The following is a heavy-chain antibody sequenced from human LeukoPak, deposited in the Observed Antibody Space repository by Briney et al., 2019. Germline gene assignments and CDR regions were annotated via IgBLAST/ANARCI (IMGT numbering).Heavy chain of an antibody. J-gene: IGHJ4*02. CDR3: AREVPYQLPPGPPGY. D-gene: IGHD2-2*01. V-gene: IGHV1-2*02. CDR1: GYTFTGYY. CDR2: INPNSGGT. Sequence: GASVKVSCKASGYTFTGYYMHWVRQAPGQGLEWMGWINPNSGGTNYAQKFQGRVTMTRDTSISTAYMELSRLRSDDTAVYYCAREVPYQLPPGPPGYWGQGTLVTVSS.